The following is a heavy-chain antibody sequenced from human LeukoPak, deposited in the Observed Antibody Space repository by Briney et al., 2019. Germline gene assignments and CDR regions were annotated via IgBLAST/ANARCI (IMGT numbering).Heavy chain of an antibody. Sequence: SETLSLTCTVSGGSISSSSYYWGWIRQPPGKGLEWIGSIYHSGSTCYNSSLKSRVTISVDTSKNQFSLKLSSVTAADTAVYYCAGNYDSSGYSLGPSAFDIWGQGTMVTVSS. CDR1: GGSISSSSYY. CDR2: IYHSGST. CDR3: AGNYDSSGYSLGPSAFDI. V-gene: IGHV4-39*07. D-gene: IGHD3-22*01. J-gene: IGHJ3*02.